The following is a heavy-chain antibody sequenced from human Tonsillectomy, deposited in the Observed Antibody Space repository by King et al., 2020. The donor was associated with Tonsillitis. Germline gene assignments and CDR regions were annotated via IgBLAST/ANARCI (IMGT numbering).Heavy chain of an antibody. Sequence: VQLVESGGDVVQPGRSLRLSCAASGFTFNNYGMHWVRQAPGKGLEWVAVISYDGSNTYYADSVKGRFTISRDNSKNTLYLQMNRLRAEDTGVYYSAKGNGDNFGRYFDYWGQGALVTVSS. CDR2: ISYDGSNT. D-gene: IGHD2-21*02. CDR1: GFTFNNYG. V-gene: IGHV3-30*18. CDR3: AKGNGDNFGRYFDY. J-gene: IGHJ4*02.